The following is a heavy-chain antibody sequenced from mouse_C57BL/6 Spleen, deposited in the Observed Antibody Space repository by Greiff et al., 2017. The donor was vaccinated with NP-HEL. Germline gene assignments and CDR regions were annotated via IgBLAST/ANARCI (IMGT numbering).Heavy chain of an antibody. J-gene: IGHJ2*01. CDR3: ARQDTFDY. V-gene: IGHV5-9*01. CDR1: GFTFSSYT. CDR2: ISGGGGNT. Sequence: EVQVVESGGGLVKPGGSLKLSCAASGFTFSSYTMSWVRQTPEKRLEWVATISGGGGNTYYPDSVKGRFTISRDNAKNTLYLQMSRRRSEDTALHYCARQDTFDYWGQGTTLTVSS.